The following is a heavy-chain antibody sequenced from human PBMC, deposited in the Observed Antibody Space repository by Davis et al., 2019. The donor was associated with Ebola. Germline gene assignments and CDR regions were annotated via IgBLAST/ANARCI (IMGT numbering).Heavy chain of an antibody. CDR2: IKQDGSEK. Sequence: GESLKISCAASGFTFSSYWMSWVRQAPGKGLEWVANIKQDGSEKYYVDSVKGRFTISRDNAKNSLYLQMNSLRSEDTAVYYCARGLKLDYGDPEAFDYWGQGTLVTVSS. V-gene: IGHV3-7*03. D-gene: IGHD4-17*01. J-gene: IGHJ4*02. CDR3: ARGLKLDYGDPEAFDY. CDR1: GFTFSSYW.